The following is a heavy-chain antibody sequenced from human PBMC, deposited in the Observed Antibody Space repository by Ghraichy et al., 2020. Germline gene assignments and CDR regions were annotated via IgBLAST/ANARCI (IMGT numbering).Heavy chain of an antibody. D-gene: IGHD3-3*01. CDR1: GGSISSYY. Sequence: SETLSLTCTVSGGSISSYYWSWIRQPPGKGLEWIGYIYYSGSTNYNPSLKSRVTISVDTSKNQFSLKLSSVTAADTAVYYCARGRGDFWSGYHIDYWGQGTLVTVSS. CDR3: ARGRGDFWSGYHIDY. V-gene: IGHV4-59*01. J-gene: IGHJ4*02. CDR2: IYYSGST.